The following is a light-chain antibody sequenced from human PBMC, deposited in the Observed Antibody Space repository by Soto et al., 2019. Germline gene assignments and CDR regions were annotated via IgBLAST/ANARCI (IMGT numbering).Light chain of an antibody. Sequence: EIVLTQSPATLSLSPGDRATLSCRASQSVSNYLAWYQQKPGQVPKLLIYDTFHRATGIPARFSGSGSGTDFTLTISSLESEDCAVYYCQHRANVVSFGGGTKMEIK. CDR3: QHRANVVS. J-gene: IGKJ4*01. V-gene: IGKV3-11*01. CDR1: QSVSNY. CDR2: DTF.